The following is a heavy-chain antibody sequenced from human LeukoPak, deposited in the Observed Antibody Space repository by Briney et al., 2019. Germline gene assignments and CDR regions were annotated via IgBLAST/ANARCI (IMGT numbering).Heavy chain of an antibody. V-gene: IGHV4-39*07. D-gene: IGHD3-9*01. Sequence: PSETLSLTCSVSGGSISSSSYYWGWIRQPPGKGLEWIGSIYYSGSTYYNASLKSRLTISVDTSKNQFSLKLSSVTAADTAVYYCARGETMPYYDILTGPSTNNWFDPWGQGTLVTVSS. CDR2: IYYSGST. CDR1: GGSISSSSYY. CDR3: ARGETMPYYDILTGPSTNNWFDP. J-gene: IGHJ5*02.